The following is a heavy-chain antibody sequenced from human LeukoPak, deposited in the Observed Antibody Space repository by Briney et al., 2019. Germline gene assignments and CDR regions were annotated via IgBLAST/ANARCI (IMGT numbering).Heavy chain of an antibody. J-gene: IGHJ4*02. V-gene: IGHV3-9*01. Sequence: GRSLRLSCAASGFTFDDYAMHWVRQVPGKGLEWVSGINWNSDSIGYADSVKGRFTTSRDNAKNSLYLQMNSLRAEDTAFYYCAINGGGDSGYGNFDYWGQGTLVTVSS. D-gene: IGHD5-12*01. CDR3: AINGGGDSGYGNFDY. CDR1: GFTFDDYA. CDR2: INWNSDSI.